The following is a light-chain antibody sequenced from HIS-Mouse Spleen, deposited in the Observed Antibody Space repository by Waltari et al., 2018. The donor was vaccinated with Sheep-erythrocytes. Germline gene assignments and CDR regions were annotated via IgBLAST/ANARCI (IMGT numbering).Light chain of an antibody. V-gene: IGKV1-12*01. Sequence: DIQMTQSPSSVSASVGDRVTITCRASQGISSWLGWYQQKPWKAPKLLIYAASSLQSGVPSRFSGSGSGTDFTLTISSLQPEDFATYYCQQSYSTPWTFGQGTKVEIK. CDR1: QGISSW. J-gene: IGKJ1*01. CDR3: QQSYSTPWT. CDR2: AAS.